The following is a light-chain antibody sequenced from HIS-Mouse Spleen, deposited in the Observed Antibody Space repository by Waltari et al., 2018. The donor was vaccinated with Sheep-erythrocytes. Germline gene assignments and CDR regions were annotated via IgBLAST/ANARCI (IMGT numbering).Light chain of an antibody. CDR1: SSDVGSYNL. V-gene: IGLV2-23*01. CDR2: EGS. CDR3: CSYAGSSTPWV. Sequence: QSALTQPASVSGSPGQSITISCTGTSSDVGSYNLVSWYQQHPGKAPKLMIYEGSKRPSGVSKRFSGSKSGNTASLTISGLHAEDEADYYCCSYAGSSTPWVFGGGTKLTVL. J-gene: IGLJ3*02.